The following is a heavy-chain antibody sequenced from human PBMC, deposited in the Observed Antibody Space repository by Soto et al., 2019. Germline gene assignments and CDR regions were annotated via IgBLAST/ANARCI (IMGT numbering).Heavy chain of an antibody. CDR2: IKQDGSEK. J-gene: IGHJ3*02. CDR1: GFTFSSYW. D-gene: IGHD2-8*01. V-gene: IGHV3-7*05. Sequence: GGSLRLSCAASGFTFSSYWMSWVRQAPGKGLEWVANIKQDGSEKYYVDSVKGRFTISRDNAKNSLYLQMNSLRAEDTAVYYCARGERKLIHDAFDIWGQGTMVTVSS. CDR3: ARGERKLIHDAFDI.